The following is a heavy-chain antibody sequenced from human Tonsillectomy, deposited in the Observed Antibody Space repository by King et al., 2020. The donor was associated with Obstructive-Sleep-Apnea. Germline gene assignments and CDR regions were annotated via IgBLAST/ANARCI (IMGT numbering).Heavy chain of an antibody. Sequence: VQLQQWGAGLLKPSETLSLTCAVYGASFSGYYWSWIRQPPGKGLEWIGEINHSGSTNYNPSLKSRVTISVDTSKNQLSLKLSSVTAADTAVYYCTRVFGGAAAGTGGFDYWGQGTLVTVSS. CDR3: TRVFGGAAAGTGGFDY. J-gene: IGHJ4*02. CDR2: INHSGST. V-gene: IGHV4-34*01. CDR1: GASFSGYY. D-gene: IGHD6-13*01.